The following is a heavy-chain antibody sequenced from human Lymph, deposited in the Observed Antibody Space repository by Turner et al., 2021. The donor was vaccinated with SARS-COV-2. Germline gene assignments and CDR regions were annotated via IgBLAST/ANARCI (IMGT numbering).Heavy chain of an antibody. CDR3: ARVVIAVAGTYPIKVYYYYGMDV. CDR2: INHSGST. V-gene: IGHV4-34*01. CDR1: RGPFSDYN. J-gene: IGHJ6*02. Sequence: QVQLQQCGAGLLKPSETLSLTCAVDRGPFSDYNWSWIRQPQGKGLEWMGEINHSGSTNYNPSLKSRVTISVDTSKNQFSLKLNSVTAADTAVYYCARVVIAVAGTYPIKVYYYYGMDVWGQGTTVTVSS. D-gene: IGHD6-19*01.